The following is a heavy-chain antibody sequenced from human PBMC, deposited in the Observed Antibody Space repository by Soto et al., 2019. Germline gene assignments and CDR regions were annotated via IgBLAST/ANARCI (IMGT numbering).Heavy chain of an antibody. Sequence: QVQMVQSGPEVKKSGASVKVSCKASGYTFTDYGISWVRQAPGQGLEWMGWISTRTGNTNSAQLVQGRVTLTTDTSANTAYLELTSLRSDDTAIYYCARDRFQYDSSGQGDYWGQGTLVTVSS. J-gene: IGHJ4*02. D-gene: IGHD3-22*01. CDR3: ARDRFQYDSSGQGDY. V-gene: IGHV1-18*04. CDR1: GYTFTDYG. CDR2: ISTRTGNT.